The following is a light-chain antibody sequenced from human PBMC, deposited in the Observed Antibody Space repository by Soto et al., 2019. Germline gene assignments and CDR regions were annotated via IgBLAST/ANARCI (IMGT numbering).Light chain of an antibody. V-gene: IGKV1-9*01. Sequence: DIQLTQSPSFLSASVGARVTITCRASQGISSYLVWYQQKPGKAPKLLIYAASTLQSGVPSRFSGSGSGTEFTLTISSLQPEDFATYYCQQLNSYLGAFGQGTKVDIK. J-gene: IGKJ1*01. CDR2: AAS. CDR1: QGISSY. CDR3: QQLNSYLGA.